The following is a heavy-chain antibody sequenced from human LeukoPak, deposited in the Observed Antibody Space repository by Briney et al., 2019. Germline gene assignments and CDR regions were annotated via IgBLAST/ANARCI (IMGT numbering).Heavy chain of an antibody. Sequence: PSETLSLTCTVSGGSISSYYWSWIRQPPGKGLEWIGSIYHSGSTFYNPSLKSRVTISVDTSKNQFSLKLSSVTAADTAVYYCATGSSVGIYYFDYWGQGTLVTVSS. CDR1: GGSISSYY. D-gene: IGHD2-15*01. V-gene: IGHV4-59*04. CDR3: ATGSSVGIYYFDY. CDR2: IYHSGST. J-gene: IGHJ4*02.